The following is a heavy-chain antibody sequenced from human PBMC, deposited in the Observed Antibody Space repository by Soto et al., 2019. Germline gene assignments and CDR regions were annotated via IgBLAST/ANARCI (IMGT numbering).Heavy chain of an antibody. CDR2: IYYSGST. CDR3: ARHGGYPRDISVAAYDY. Sequence: QLQLQESGPGLVKPSETLSLTCTVSGGSISSSSYYWGWIRQPPGKGLEWIGSIYYSGSTYYNPSLKIRATQSVDTSKNQFPLKLNSVTAADTAVDYCARHGGYPRDISVAAYDYWGQGTLVTVSS. J-gene: IGHJ4*02. V-gene: IGHV4-39*01. CDR1: GGSISSSSYY. D-gene: IGHD6-19*01.